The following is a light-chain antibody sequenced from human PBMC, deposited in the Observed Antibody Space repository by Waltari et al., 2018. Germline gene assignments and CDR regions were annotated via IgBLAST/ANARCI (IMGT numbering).Light chain of an antibody. CDR1: SSNIGSNT. CDR3: AAWDDSLNGVV. CDR2: SNN. Sequence: QSVLTQPPSASGTPGQRVTISCSGSSSNIGSNTVNWYQQLPGTAPKLLIYSNNQVPSGVPDRFSGSKSGTSASLAISGLQSEDEADYYCAAWDDSLNGVVFGGGTKLTVL. V-gene: IGLV1-44*01. J-gene: IGLJ2*01.